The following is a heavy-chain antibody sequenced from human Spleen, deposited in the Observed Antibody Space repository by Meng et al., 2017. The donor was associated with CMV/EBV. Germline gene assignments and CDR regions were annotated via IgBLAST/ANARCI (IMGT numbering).Heavy chain of an antibody. CDR3: ASGGVLLWFGELLRGSYYYYGMDV. CDR1: GYTFTGYY. D-gene: IGHD3-10*01. Sequence: ASVKVSCKASGYTFTGYYMHWVRQAPGQGLEWMGWINPNSGGTNYAQKGQGSVTMTRDTSISTSYMELSRLRSDDTAVYYCASGGVLLWFGELLRGSYYYYGMDVWGQGTTVTVSS. V-gene: IGHV1-2*02. J-gene: IGHJ6*02. CDR2: INPNSGGT.